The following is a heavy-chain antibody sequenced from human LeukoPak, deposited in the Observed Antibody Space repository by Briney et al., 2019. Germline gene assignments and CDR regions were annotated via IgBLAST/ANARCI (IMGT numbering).Heavy chain of an antibody. CDR3: ARDLGYSSSWYYFDY. V-gene: IGHV3-21*01. CDR2: ISSSSSYI. Sequence: GGSLRLSCAASGFTFSSYSMNWVRQAPGKGLEWVSSISSSSSYIYYADSVKGRFTISRDNAKNSPYLQMNSLRAEDTAVYYCARDLGYSSSWYYFDYWGQGTLVTVSS. CDR1: GFTFSSYS. D-gene: IGHD6-13*01. J-gene: IGHJ4*02.